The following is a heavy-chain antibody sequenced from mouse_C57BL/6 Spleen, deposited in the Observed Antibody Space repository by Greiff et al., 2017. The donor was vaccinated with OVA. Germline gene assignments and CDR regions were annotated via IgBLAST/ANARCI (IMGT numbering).Heavy chain of an antibody. D-gene: IGHD1-1*01. J-gene: IGHJ4*01. CDR1: GYTFTDYN. CDR3: ARSRSSYDYAMDY. CDR2: INPNNGGT. V-gene: IGHV1-18*01. Sequence: EVQLQESGPELVKPGASVKIPCKASGYTFTDYNMDWVKQSHGKSLEWIGDINPNNGGTIYNQKFKGKATLTVDKSSSTAYMELRSLTSEDTAVYYCARSRSSYDYAMDYWGQGTSVTVSS.